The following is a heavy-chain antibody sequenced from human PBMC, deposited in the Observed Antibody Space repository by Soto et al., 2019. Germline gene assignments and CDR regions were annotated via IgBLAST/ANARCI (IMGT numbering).Heavy chain of an antibody. J-gene: IGHJ4*02. V-gene: IGHV1-18*01. D-gene: IGHD6-6*01. Sequence: ASVKVSCKASGYTFTSYGISWVRQAPGQGLEWMGWISAYNGNTNYAQKLQGRVTMTTDTSTSTAYMELRSLRSDDTAVYYCARVPFHIAARRGSFDYWGQGTLVTVSS. CDR2: ISAYNGNT. CDR1: GYTFTSYG. CDR3: ARVPFHIAARRGSFDY.